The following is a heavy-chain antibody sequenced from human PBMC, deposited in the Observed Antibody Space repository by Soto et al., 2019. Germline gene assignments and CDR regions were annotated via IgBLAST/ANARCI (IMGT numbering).Heavy chain of an antibody. D-gene: IGHD1-26*01. CDR1: GYSFTSYW. CDR2: IYPGDSDT. V-gene: IGHV5-51*01. J-gene: IGHJ6*02. Sequence: PGEYLKISCKGSGYSFTSYWIGWVRQMPGKSLEWMGIIYPGDSDTRYSPSFQGQVTISADKSISTAYLQWSSLKASDTAMYYCARLQVDGYYYYVMDVCGQGTTVTVSS. CDR3: ARLQVDGYYYYVMDV.